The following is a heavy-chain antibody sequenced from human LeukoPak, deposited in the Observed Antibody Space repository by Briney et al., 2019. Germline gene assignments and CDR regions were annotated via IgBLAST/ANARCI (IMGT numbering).Heavy chain of an antibody. D-gene: IGHD2-2*01. V-gene: IGHV3-30*18. Sequence: PGGSLRLSCAASGFTFSSYGMHWVRQAPGKGLGWVAVISYDGSNKYYADSVKGRFTISRDNSKNTLYLQMNSLRAEDTAVYYCAKEEENQLVVPAAGWFDPWGQGTLVTVSS. J-gene: IGHJ5*02. CDR1: GFTFSSYG. CDR2: ISYDGSNK. CDR3: AKEEENQLVVPAAGWFDP.